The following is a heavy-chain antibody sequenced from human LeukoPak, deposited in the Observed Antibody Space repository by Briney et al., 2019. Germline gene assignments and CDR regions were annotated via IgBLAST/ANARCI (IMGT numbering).Heavy chain of an antibody. CDR1: GFTFSSYA. J-gene: IGHJ4*02. CDR2: ISYDGSNK. D-gene: IGHD6-19*01. V-gene: IGHV3-30*04. CDR3: ARDSPIARGWYYFDY. Sequence: GGSLRLSSAASGFTFSSYAMHWVRQAPGKGLEWVAVISYDGSNKYYADSVKGRFTISRDNSKNTLYLQMNSLRAEDTAVYYCARDSPIARGWYYFDYWGQGTLVTVSS.